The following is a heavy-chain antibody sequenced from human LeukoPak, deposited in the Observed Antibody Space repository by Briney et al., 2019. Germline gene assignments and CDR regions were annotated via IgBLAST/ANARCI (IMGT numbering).Heavy chain of an antibody. CDR2: ISAYNGNT. D-gene: IGHD2-2*01. V-gene: IGHV1-18*01. CDR3: ARDRSICSSTSCRRSALDY. J-gene: IGHJ4*02. Sequence: GASVKVSCKASGYTFTSYGISWVRQAPGQGLEWMGWISAYNGNTNYAQKLQGRVTMTTDTSTSTAYMELRSLRSDDTAVYYCARDRSICSSTSCRRSALDYWGQGTLVTVSS. CDR1: GYTFTSYG.